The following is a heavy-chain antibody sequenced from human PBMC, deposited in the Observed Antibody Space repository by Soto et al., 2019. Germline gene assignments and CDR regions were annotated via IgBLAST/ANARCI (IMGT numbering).Heavy chain of an antibody. CDR2: ISGSGGST. J-gene: IGHJ6*02. CDR1: GVTFSSYA. CDR3: AKDAPADYYYYYGMDV. Sequence: EVQLLESGGGLVQPGGSLRLSCAASGVTFSSYAMSWVRQAPGKGLEWVSAISGSGGSTYYADSVKGRFTISRDNSQTTLYLQMNRLRAEATAVYYCAKDAPADYYYYYGMDVWGQGSTVTVAS. V-gene: IGHV3-23*01.